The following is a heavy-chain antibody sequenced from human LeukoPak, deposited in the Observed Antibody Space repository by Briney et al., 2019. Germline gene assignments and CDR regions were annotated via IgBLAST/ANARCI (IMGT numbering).Heavy chain of an antibody. CDR3: ARDRYYYGSGSYYPYYYYGMDV. D-gene: IGHD3-10*01. CDR2: INHSGST. V-gene: IGHV4-34*01. Sequence: SETLSLTCAVYGGSFSGYYWSWIRQPPGKGLEWIGEINHSGSTNYNPSLKSRVTISVDTSKNQFSLKLSSVTGADTAVYYCARDRYYYGSGSYYPYYYYGMDVWGQGTTVTVSS. CDR1: GGSFSGYY. J-gene: IGHJ6*02.